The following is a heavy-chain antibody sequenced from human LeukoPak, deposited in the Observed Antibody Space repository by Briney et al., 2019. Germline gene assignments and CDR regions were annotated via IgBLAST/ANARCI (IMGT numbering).Heavy chain of an antibody. CDR3: ARDLRRATTGGFYFDY. D-gene: IGHD4-17*01. Sequence: GGYLRLSCAASAFTVSSNYMSWVRQAPGKGLDWVSVIYSGGSTYYADSVKGRFTISRDNSKNTLYLQMNSLRAEDTAVYYCARDLRRATTGGFYFDYWGQGTLVTVSS. CDR2: IYSGGST. J-gene: IGHJ4*02. V-gene: IGHV3-53*01. CDR1: AFTVSSNY.